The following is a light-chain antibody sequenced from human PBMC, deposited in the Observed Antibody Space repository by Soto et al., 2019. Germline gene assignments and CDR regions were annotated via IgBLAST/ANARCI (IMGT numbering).Light chain of an antibody. J-gene: IGKJ1*01. CDR3: QQYGRTSWT. V-gene: IGKV3-20*01. CDR1: QSVSTNF. CDR2: GAS. Sequence: EIVLTQSPGTLSLSPGEGATLSCRASQSVSTNFFAWYQQKPGQAPRLLIYGASTRATGIPDRFSGSGSGTDITLTITRLEPEDFVVYYCQQYGRTSWTFGQGTKVEIK.